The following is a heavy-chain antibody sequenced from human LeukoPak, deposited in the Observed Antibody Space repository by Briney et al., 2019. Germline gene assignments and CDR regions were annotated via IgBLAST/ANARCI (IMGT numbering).Heavy chain of an antibody. CDR2: ISAYNGNT. Sequence: VASVKVSCKASGYTFTSYGISWVRQAPGQGLEWMGWISAYNGNTNYAQKLQGRVTMTTDTSTSTAYMELRSLRSDDTAVYYCARVVYDSSGYYYDKADYWGQGTLVTVSS. V-gene: IGHV1-18*01. CDR3: ARVVYDSSGYYYDKADY. J-gene: IGHJ4*02. D-gene: IGHD3-22*01. CDR1: GYTFTSYG.